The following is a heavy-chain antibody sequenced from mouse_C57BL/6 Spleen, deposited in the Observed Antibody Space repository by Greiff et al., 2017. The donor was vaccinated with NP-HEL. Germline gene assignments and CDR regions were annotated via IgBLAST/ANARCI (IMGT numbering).Heavy chain of an antibody. CDR1: GYTFTDYN. V-gene: IGHV1-22*01. Sequence: EVQLQQSGPELVKPGASVKMSCKASGYTFTDYNMHWVKQSHGKSLEWIGYINPNNGGTSYNQKFKGKATLTVTKSSSTAYMELRSLTSEDSAVYYCARNLYYYGSSYFAYWGQVTLVTVSA. J-gene: IGHJ3*01. CDR2: INPNNGGT. CDR3: ARNLYYYGSSYFAY. D-gene: IGHD1-1*01.